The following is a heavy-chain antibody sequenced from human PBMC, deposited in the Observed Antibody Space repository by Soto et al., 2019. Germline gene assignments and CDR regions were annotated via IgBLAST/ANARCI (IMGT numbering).Heavy chain of an antibody. CDR1: GYTITGYY. J-gene: IGHJ4*02. D-gene: IGHD6-19*01. CDR2: INPNSGGT. Sequence: GVSVKVSCKASGYTITGYYVHWVRQAPGQGLEWMGWINPNSGGTNYAQKFQGWVTMTRDTSISTAYMELSRLRSDDTAVYYCARAGSGWTIHYFDYWGQGTLVTVS. CDR3: ARAGSGWTIHYFDY. V-gene: IGHV1-2*04.